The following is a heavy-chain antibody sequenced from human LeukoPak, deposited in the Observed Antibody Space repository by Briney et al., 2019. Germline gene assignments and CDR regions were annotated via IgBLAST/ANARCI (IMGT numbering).Heavy chain of an antibody. D-gene: IGHD3-22*01. CDR2: IYSGGST. CDR1: GFTVSSNY. J-gene: IGHJ4*02. Sequence: PGGSLRLSCAASGFTVSSNYMSWVRQAPGKGLEWVSVIYSGGSTYYADSVKGRFTISRDNSKNTLYLQMNSLRAEDTAVYYCARARLLYYYDSSGYLEGFDYWGQGTLVTVSS. V-gene: IGHV3-53*01. CDR3: ARARLLYYYDSSGYLEGFDY.